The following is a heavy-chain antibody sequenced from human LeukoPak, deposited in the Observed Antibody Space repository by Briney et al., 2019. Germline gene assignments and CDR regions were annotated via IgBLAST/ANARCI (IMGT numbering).Heavy chain of an antibody. V-gene: IGHV1-46*01. CDR1: GYSFTSNY. D-gene: IGHD3-22*01. J-gene: IGHJ4*02. CDR3: AAYTHYYDSSGLDY. Sequence: VASVKVSCTASGYSFTSNYIHWVRQAPGQGLEWMGMIYPRDGSTSYAQKFQGRVTMTRDTSTSTVYMELSSLRSEDTAVYYCAAYTHYYDSSGLDYWGQGTLVTVSS. CDR2: IYPRDGST.